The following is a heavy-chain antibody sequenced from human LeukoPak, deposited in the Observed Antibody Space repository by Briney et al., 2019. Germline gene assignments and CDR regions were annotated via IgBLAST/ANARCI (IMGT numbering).Heavy chain of an antibody. CDR1: GGSFSGYY. V-gene: IGHV4-34*01. D-gene: IGHD3-9*01. CDR3: AGMNVLRYFDWPPGPYYYYGMDV. Sequence: SETLSLTCAVYGGSFSGYYWSWIRQPPGKGLEWIGEINHSGSTNYNPSLKSRVTISVDTSKNQFSLKLSSVTAADTAVYYCAGMNVLRYFDWPPGPYYYYGMDVWGRGTTVTVSS. J-gene: IGHJ6*02. CDR2: INHSGST.